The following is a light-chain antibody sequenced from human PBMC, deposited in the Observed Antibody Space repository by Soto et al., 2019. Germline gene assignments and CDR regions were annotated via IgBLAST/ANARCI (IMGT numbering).Light chain of an antibody. V-gene: IGKV1-9*01. J-gene: IGKJ4*01. CDR1: QGISSY. CDR2: AAS. CDR3: QQLNSYPLT. Sequence: DIPLTQSPSFLSASVGDRVTITCRASQGISSYLAWYQQKPGKAPKLLIYAASTLQSGVPSRFSGSGSGTEFTLTISSLQPEDFETYYCQQLNSYPLTFGGGTKVEIK.